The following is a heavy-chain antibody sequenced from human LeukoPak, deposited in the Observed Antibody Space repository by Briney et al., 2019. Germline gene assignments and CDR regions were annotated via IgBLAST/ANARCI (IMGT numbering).Heavy chain of an antibody. V-gene: IGHV3-21*01. Sequence: PGGSLRLSCAASGFTFSSYSMNWVRQAPGKGLEWVSSISSSSSYIYYADSAKGRFTISRDNAKNSLYLQMNTLRAEDTAVYTCARGKATGHYYFDYWGQGTLVTVSS. CDR2: ISSSSSYI. CDR3: ARGKATGHYYFDY. J-gene: IGHJ4*02. CDR1: GFTFSSYS. D-gene: IGHD1-14*01.